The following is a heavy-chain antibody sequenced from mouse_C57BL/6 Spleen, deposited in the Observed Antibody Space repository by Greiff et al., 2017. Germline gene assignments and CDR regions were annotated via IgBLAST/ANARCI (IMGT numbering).Heavy chain of an antibody. Sequence: EVQLQQSGPELVKPGASVKISCKASGYTFTDYYMNWVKQSHGKSLEWIGDINPNNGGNSYKQKFKGKATLTVDKSSSTAYMELRSLTSEDSSVYYCARGFITTVVGVDYFDYWGQGTTLTVSS. CDR3: ARGFITTVVGVDYFDY. V-gene: IGHV1-26*01. CDR1: GYTFTDYY. J-gene: IGHJ2*01. D-gene: IGHD1-1*01. CDR2: INPNNGGN.